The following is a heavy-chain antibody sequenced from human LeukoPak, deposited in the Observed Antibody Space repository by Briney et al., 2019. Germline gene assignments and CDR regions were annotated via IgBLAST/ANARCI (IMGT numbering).Heavy chain of an antibody. CDR2: INPNSGGT. V-gene: IGHV1-2*02. CDR3: ARDGTGYNYGYSPTNNWFEP. Sequence: ASVKVSCKASGYTFTGYYMHWVLQAPGQGLEWMGWINPNSGGTNYAQKFQGRVTMTRDTSISTAYMELSRLRSDDTAVYYCARDGTGYNYGYSPTNNWFEPCGQGTLVTVSS. D-gene: IGHD5-18*01. CDR1: GYTFTGYY. J-gene: IGHJ5*02.